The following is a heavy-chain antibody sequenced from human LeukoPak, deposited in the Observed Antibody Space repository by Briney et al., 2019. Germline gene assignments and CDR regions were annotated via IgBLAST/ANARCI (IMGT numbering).Heavy chain of an antibody. CDR2: INPSGGST. CDR1: GYTFTSYY. CDR3: ARESKVVPAAGYFDY. D-gene: IGHD2-2*01. V-gene: IGHV1-46*01. Sequence: ASVKVSRKSSGYTFTSYYMHWVRQAPAQGLEWMGIINPSGGSTSYAQKFQGRVTMTRDTSTSTVYMELSSLRSEDTAVYYCARESKVVPAAGYFDYWGQGTLVTVSS. J-gene: IGHJ4*02.